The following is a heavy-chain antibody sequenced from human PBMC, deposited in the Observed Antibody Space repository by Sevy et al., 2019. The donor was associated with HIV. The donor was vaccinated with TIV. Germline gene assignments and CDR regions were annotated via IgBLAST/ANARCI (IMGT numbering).Heavy chain of an antibody. V-gene: IGHV1-2*02. CDR1: GFSFTAYF. Sequence: ASVKVSREASGFSFTAYFIHWVRQAPGQGLEWMGWINPNSGGTNYARKCQGRVTMTSDASISAAYMELTSLTSDDTAVYYCARDRFIFGSGPPDSWGQGTLVTVSS. J-gene: IGHJ4*02. D-gene: IGHD2-15*01. CDR2: INPNSGGT. CDR3: ARDRFIFGSGPPDS.